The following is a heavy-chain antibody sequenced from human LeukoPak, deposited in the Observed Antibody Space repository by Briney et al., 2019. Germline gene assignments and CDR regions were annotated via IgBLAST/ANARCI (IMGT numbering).Heavy chain of an antibody. CDR1: GGSMSNY. D-gene: IGHD2-15*01. CDR2: IYYSGST. J-gene: IGHJ4*02. V-gene: IGHV4-59*01. Sequence: SETLSLTCTVSGGSMSNYWSSIRQPPGKGLEWIGYIYYSGSTNYNPSLNSRVTISLDTSKNQFSLKLSSVTAADTAIYYCARDPGVAFDNWGQGTLVTVSS. CDR3: ARDPGVAFDN.